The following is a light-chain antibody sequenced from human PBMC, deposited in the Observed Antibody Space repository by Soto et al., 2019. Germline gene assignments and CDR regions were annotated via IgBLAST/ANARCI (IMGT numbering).Light chain of an antibody. CDR2: AAS. CDR3: QQSYSTLPFT. Sequence: DIQMTQSPSSLSASVGDRVTITCRASQSISSYLNCYQQKPGKAPKLLIYAASSLQSGVTSMFSGSGSGTDFTLTISSLQPEDFATYYCQQSYSTLPFTFGPWTKVDIK. CDR1: QSISSY. J-gene: IGKJ3*01. V-gene: IGKV1-39*01.